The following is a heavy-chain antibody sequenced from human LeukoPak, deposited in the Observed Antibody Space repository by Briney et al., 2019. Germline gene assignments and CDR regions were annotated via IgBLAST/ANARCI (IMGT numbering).Heavy chain of an antibody. V-gene: IGHV3-23*01. CDR1: GFTFSSYS. J-gene: IGHJ4*02. CDR2: ISGSGGST. Sequence: GGPLSLSCAASGFTFSSYSMNWFRQAPGKGLEWVSAISGSGGSTYYADSVKGRFTISRDNSKNTLYLQMNSLRAEDTAVYYCAKNRRLPYYFDYWGQGTLVTVSS. CDR3: AKNRRLPYYFDY.